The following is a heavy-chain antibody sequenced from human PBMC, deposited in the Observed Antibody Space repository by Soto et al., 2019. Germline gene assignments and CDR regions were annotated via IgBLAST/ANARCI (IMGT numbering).Heavy chain of an antibody. CDR3: ARQSTITGNYYFDY. CDR1: GDSLSRRGFY. D-gene: IGHD5-12*01. Sequence: SETLSLTCPVSGDSLSRRGFYWNWIRHLPGKGLEWIGYISYSGATYYSPSLKSRLTISMDTSKNHFSLNLTSVTAADTAIYYCARQSTITGNYYFDYWGPGTLVTVSS. CDR2: ISYSGAT. J-gene: IGHJ4*02. V-gene: IGHV4-31*03.